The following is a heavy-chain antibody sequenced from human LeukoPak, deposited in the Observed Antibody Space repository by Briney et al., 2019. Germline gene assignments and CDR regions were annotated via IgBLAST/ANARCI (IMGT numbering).Heavy chain of an antibody. V-gene: IGHV3-23*01. D-gene: IGHD5-18*01. CDR2: ISTSGGST. Sequence: GGSLRLSYAASGFTFSSYAMNWVRQAPGKGLEWVSGISTSGGSTYYSDSVKGRLTISRDNSKNTLYLQMNSLRAEDTAVYYCANGYNYGLDYWGQGTLVTVSS. J-gene: IGHJ4*02. CDR1: GFTFSSYA. CDR3: ANGYNYGLDY.